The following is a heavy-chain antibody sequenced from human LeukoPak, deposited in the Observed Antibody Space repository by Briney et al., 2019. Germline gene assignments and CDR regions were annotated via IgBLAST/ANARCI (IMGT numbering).Heavy chain of an antibody. CDR2: INPNSGGT. D-gene: IGHD3-22*01. V-gene: IGHV1-2*02. J-gene: IGHJ3*02. CDR1: GYTFIAYY. CDR3: TRDFLHVYYYDSSGYVRGAFDI. Sequence: ASVKVSCKASGYTFIAYYMHWVRQAPGQGLEWMGWINPNSGGTNYAQKFQGRVTMTRDTSISTVYMELSRPRSDDTAVYYCTRDFLHVYYYDSSGYVRGAFDIWGQGTMVTVSS.